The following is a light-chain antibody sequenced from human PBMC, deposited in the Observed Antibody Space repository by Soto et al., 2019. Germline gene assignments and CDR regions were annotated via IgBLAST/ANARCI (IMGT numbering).Light chain of an antibody. CDR3: QQYHNWPWT. V-gene: IGKV3-15*01. CDR2: AAT. Sequence: ERVMTQSPATLSASPGERVTLSCRASQSVSTNLAWYQQRPGQAPSLLIYAATSRATGVPARFSGSGSGTEFTLTISSLQSEDFAVYHCQQYHNWPWTFGQGTKVEIK. CDR1: QSVSTN. J-gene: IGKJ1*01.